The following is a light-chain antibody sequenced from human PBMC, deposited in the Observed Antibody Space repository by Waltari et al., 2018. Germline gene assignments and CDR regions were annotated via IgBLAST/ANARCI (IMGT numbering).Light chain of an antibody. CDR3: QSYDDSLSGYV. CDR1: SSNIGAGHD. CDR2: TNL. J-gene: IGLJ3*02. Sequence: QSVLTQPPSVSGAPGQRVTISCTGSSSNIGAGHDVHWYQQLPGRAPRPHHPTNLTRPTGVPDRISGSNSGTSASLVITGLQAEDEAEFYCQSYDDSLSGYVFGGGTKLTVL. V-gene: IGLV1-40*01.